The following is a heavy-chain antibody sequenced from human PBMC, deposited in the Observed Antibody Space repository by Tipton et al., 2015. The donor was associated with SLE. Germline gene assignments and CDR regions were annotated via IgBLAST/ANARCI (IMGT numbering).Heavy chain of an antibody. CDR2: ISSSSSYI. CDR1: GFSFSRYG. D-gene: IGHD1-26*01. J-gene: IGHJ4*02. Sequence: SLRLSCAASGFSFSRYGMKWIRQAPGKGLEWVSSISSSSSYIYYADSVKGRFTMSRDNSKNSLYLQMNSLRAEDTGVYYCARAVILGATTFDYWGQGTLVTVSS. V-gene: IGHV3-21*01. CDR3: ARAVILGATTFDY.